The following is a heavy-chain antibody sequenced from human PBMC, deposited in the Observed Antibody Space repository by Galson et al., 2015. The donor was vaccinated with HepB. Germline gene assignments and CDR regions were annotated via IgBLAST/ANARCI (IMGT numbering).Heavy chain of an antibody. D-gene: IGHD4-17*01. CDR1: GFIFSSSA. J-gene: IGHJ3*02. V-gene: IGHV3-23*01. Sequence: SLRLSCAASGFIFSSSAMSWVRQAPGKGLEWVSGIGGSGITTYYADSVKGRFTISRDNSKNTLYLQMNSLRAEDTAVYYCARPKWATVIAFEIWGQGTMATVSS. CDR3: ARPKWATVIAFEI. CDR2: IGGSGITT.